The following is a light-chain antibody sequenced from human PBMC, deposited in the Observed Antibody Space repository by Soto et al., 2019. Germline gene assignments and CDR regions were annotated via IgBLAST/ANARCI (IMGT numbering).Light chain of an antibody. V-gene: IGLV2-14*01. CDR2: EVS. CDR3: SSHTSSSTVYV. Sequence: QSALTQPASVSGSPGQSITISCTGTSSDVGAYKYVSWYQQHPGQAPKLMIYEVSNRPSGVSNRFSGSKSGNTASLTISGLQAEDEADYYCSSHTSSSTVYVFGTGTRSPS. CDR1: SSDVGAYKY. J-gene: IGLJ1*01.